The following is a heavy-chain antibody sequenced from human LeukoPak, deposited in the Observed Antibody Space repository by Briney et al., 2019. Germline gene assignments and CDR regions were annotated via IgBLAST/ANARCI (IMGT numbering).Heavy chain of an antibody. CDR3: AREYCSSTSCSIFGP. Sequence: ASVKVSCKASGYTFTGYYMHWVRQAPGQGLEWMGWINPNSGGTNYAQKFQGRVTMTRDTSISTAYMELSRLRSDDTAVYYCAREYCSSTSCSIFGPWGQGTPVTVSS. CDR1: GYTFTGYY. V-gene: IGHV1-2*02. J-gene: IGHJ5*02. CDR2: INPNSGGT. D-gene: IGHD2-2*01.